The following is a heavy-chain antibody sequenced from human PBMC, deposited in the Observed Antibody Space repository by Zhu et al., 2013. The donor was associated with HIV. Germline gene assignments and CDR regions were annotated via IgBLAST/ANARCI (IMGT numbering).Heavy chain of an antibody. CDR2: SRNEDNGYTT. V-gene: IGHV3-72*01. D-gene: IGHD3-22*01. CDR3: ASEWLLLREDAFDI. Sequence: EVQLVQSGGGLVQPGGSLRLSCETSGFTFNDFYLDWVRQAPGKGLEWVGRSRNEDNGYTTEYAASVKGRFTISRDNSKNTLYLQMNSLRAEDTAVYYCASEWLLLREDAFDIWGQGTMVTVSS. CDR1: GFTFNDFY. J-gene: IGHJ3*02.